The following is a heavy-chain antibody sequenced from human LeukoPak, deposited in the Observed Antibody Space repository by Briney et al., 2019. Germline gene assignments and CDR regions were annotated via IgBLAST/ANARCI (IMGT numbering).Heavy chain of an antibody. V-gene: IGHV4-59*08. CDR2: IYYSGST. CDR1: GGSISSYY. D-gene: IGHD4-11*01. CDR3: ARQGDYDAFDI. Sequence: SETLSLTCTVSGGSISSYYWSWIRQPPGKGLEWIGYIYYSGSTNYNPSLKSRVTISVDTSKNQFSLKLSSVTAADPAVYYCARQGDYDAFDIWGQGTMVTVSS. J-gene: IGHJ3*02.